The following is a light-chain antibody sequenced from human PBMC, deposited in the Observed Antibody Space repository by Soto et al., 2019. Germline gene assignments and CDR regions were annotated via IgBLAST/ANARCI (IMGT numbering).Light chain of an antibody. CDR1: QTIGTNY. CDR3: QQYGSSYPWT. CDR2: AAS. V-gene: IGKV3-20*01. Sequence: EIVLTQSPGTLSLSPGERATLSCRSIQTIGTNYIAWYQQKPGQAPRLLIFAASNRATDIPDRFVGGGSGTDFTLTIRRLEPEDFAVYYCQQYGSSYPWTFGQGTKVDIK. J-gene: IGKJ1*01.